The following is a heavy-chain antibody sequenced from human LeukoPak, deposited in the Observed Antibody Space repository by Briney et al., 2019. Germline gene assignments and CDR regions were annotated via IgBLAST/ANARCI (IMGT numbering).Heavy chain of an antibody. D-gene: IGHD4-23*01. CDR2: IGTAGDT. V-gene: IGHV3-13*01. CDR1: GFTFSSYD. Sequence: GGSLRLSCAASGFTFSSYDMHWVRQATGKGLEWVSAIGTAGDTYYPGSVKGRFTISRENAKNSLYLQMNSLRAGDTAVYYCARGGFHYGGEHYYYGMDVWGQGTTVTVSS. J-gene: IGHJ6*02. CDR3: ARGGFHYGGEHYYYGMDV.